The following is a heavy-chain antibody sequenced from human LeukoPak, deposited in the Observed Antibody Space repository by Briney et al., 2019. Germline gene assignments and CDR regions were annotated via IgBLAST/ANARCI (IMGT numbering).Heavy chain of an antibody. V-gene: IGHV3-23*01. CDR3: AKDSMSSKDYNWFDP. Sequence: GGSLRLSCAASGFTFSSYDMHWVRQAPGKGLEWVSAISGSGGSTYYADSVKGRFTISRDNSKNTLYLQMNSLRAEDTAVYYCAKDSMSSKDYNWFDPWGQGTLVTVSS. CDR1: GFTFSSYD. J-gene: IGHJ5*02. CDR2: ISGSGGST. D-gene: IGHD2/OR15-2a*01.